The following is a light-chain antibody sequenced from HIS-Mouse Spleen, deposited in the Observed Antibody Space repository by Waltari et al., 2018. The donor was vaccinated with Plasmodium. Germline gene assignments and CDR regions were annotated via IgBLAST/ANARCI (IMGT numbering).Light chain of an antibody. Sequence: SYELTQPLSVSVALGQTARIPCGGNNIGSKNVHWYQQKPGQAPVLVIYRDSNRPSGIPERFSGSNSGNTATLTISRAQAGDEADYYCQVWDSSTANVVFGGGTKLTVL. V-gene: IGLV3-9*01. CDR1: NIGSKN. CDR2: RDS. J-gene: IGLJ2*01. CDR3: QVWDSSTANVV.